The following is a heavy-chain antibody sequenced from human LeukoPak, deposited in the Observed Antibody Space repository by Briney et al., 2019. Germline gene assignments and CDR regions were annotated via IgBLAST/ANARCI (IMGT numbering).Heavy chain of an antibody. J-gene: IGHJ4*02. CDR2: IYNSGNT. D-gene: IGHD3-10*01. Sequence: SETLSLTCTVSGGSISRYYWSWIRQPPGKGLEWIGYIYNSGNTNYNPSLKSRVTISVDTSKKQFSLKLSSVTAADTAVYYCARRYYYGSGSYYLDWGQGTLVTVSS. CDR1: GGSISRYY. CDR3: ARRYYYGSGSYYLD. V-gene: IGHV4-59*01.